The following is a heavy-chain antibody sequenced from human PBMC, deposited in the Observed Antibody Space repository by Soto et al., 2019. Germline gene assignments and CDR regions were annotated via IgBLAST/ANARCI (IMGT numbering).Heavy chain of an antibody. CDR2: ISYSGST. CDR3: ASWGYQLPLRSYYFDY. V-gene: IGHV4-31*03. J-gene: IGHJ4*02. Sequence: TLSLTCTVSGDSINRKNFYCNWIRDHPGKGLEWIGYISYSGSTDYNPSLESRVTISMDTSKNEVSLTLTSVTAADTAVYYCASWGYQLPLRSYYFDYWGQGTLVTVSS. D-gene: IGHD2-2*01. CDR1: GDSINRKNFY.